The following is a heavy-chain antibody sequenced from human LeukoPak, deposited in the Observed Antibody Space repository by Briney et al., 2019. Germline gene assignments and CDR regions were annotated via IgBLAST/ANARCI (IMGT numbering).Heavy chain of an antibody. V-gene: IGHV4-59*11. CDR1: GGSISSHY. J-gene: IGHJ3*02. CDR2: IYYSGST. D-gene: IGHD5-24*01. CDR3: ARDFLGSRHGPSDAFDI. Sequence: SETLSLTCTVSGGSISSHYWSWIRQPPGKGLEWIGYIYYSGSTNYNPSLKSRVTISVDTSKNQFSLKLSSVTAADTAVYYCARDFLGSRHGPSDAFDIWGQGTMVTVSS.